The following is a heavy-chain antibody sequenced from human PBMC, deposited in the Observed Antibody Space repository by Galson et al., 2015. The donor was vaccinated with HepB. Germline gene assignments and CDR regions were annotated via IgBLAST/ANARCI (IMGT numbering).Heavy chain of an antibody. Sequence: SVKVSCKASGYTFTSYYMHWVRQAPGQGLEWMGIINPSGGSTSYAQKFQGRVTMTRDTSTSTVYMELSSLRSEDTAVYYCARDLRPLRFLEWSLGYWGQGTLVTVSS. D-gene: IGHD3-3*01. J-gene: IGHJ4*02. CDR1: GYTFTSYY. CDR2: INPSGGST. V-gene: IGHV1-46*01. CDR3: ARDLRPLRFLEWSLGY.